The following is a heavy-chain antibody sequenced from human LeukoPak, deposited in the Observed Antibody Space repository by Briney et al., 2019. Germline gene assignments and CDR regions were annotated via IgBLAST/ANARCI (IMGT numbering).Heavy chain of an antibody. D-gene: IGHD2-2*01. J-gene: IGHJ4*02. CDR1: GYSISSGYY. Sequence: SETLSLTCAVSGYSISSGYYWGWIRQPPGKGLEWIGSIHHSGSTYYNPSLKSRVTISVDTSKNQFSLKLSSVTAADTAVYYCARGFGTSWFDYWGQGTLVTVSS. CDR3: ARGFGTSWFDY. CDR2: IHHSGST. V-gene: IGHV4-38-2*01.